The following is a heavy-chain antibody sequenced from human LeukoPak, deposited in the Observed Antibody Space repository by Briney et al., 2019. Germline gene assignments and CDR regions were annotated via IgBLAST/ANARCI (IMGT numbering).Heavy chain of an antibody. V-gene: IGHV4-38-2*02. CDR3: ARWHYDSSGYSADY. CDR1: GYSISSGYY. J-gene: IGHJ4*02. D-gene: IGHD3-22*01. Sequence: PSETLSLTCTVSGYSISSGYYWGWIRQPPGRGLEWIGSIYHSGSTYYNPSLKSRVTISVDTSKNQFSLKLSSVTAADTAIYYCARWHYDSSGYSADYWGQETLVTVPS. CDR2: IYHSGST.